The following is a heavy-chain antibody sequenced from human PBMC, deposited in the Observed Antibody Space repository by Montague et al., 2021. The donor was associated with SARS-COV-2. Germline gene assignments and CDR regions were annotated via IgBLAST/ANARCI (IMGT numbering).Heavy chain of an antibody. J-gene: IGHJ4*02. CDR3: AIGGNHYFFY. Sequence: SETLSLTCTVAGGCISGKTYYWGGKRQAAGKGLKWIVSIFHTGNNYYNPSLGTRVIVSVETSKNQFSVQLNSVTAADTAVYYCAIGGNHYFFYWGQGTLVTVSS. V-gene: IGHV4-39*01. CDR1: GGCISGKTYY. CDR2: IFHTGNN. D-gene: IGHD1-26*01.